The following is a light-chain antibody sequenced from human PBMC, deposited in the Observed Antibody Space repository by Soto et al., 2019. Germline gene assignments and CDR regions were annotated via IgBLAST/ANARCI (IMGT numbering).Light chain of an antibody. CDR1: QSISSY. J-gene: IGKJ4*01. CDR3: QQSYTTPLT. CDR2: AAS. V-gene: IGKV1-39*01. Sequence: DIQMTQSPSTLSASVGDRVTITCRASQSISSYLNWYQQKPGKAPKLLIYAASSLQSGVPSRFSGSGSGTDFTLTISSLQPEGFATYYCQQSYTTPLTFGGGTKVDIK.